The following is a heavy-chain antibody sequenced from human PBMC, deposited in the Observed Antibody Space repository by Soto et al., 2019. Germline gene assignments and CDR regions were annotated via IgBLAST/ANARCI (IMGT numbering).Heavy chain of an antibody. V-gene: IGHV1-69*01. CDR3: ATRTPQGSGYFDY. J-gene: IGHJ4*02. Sequence: QVQLVQSGAEVKKPGSSVKVSCKASGDTFSTFGISWVRQAPGQGLEWMGGIVPIFGTPHYAQKFQGRVTIAADDSTSTASMELSSLRSADTAIYYCATRTPQGSGYFDYWGQGTLVTVSS. CDR1: GDTFSTFG. D-gene: IGHD3-22*01. CDR2: IVPIFGTP.